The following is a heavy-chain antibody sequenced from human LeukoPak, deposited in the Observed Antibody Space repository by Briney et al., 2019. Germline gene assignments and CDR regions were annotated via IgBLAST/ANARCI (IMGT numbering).Heavy chain of an antibody. J-gene: IGHJ4*02. CDR1: GYSFTSYW. V-gene: IGHV5-51*01. CDR3: ARPMNGDCSSTSCRSGGFDY. Sequence: GESLKISCKGSGYSFTSYWIGWVRQMPGKGLEWMGIIYPGDSDTRYSPSFQGQVTISADKSISTAYLQWSSLKASDTAMYYCARPMNGDCSSTSCRSGGFDYWGQGTLVTVSS. D-gene: IGHD2-2*01. CDR2: IYPGDSDT.